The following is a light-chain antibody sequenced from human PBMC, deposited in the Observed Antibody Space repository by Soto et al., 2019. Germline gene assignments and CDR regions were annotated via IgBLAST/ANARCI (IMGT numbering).Light chain of an antibody. J-gene: IGKJ1*01. CDR1: QSVSSY. Sequence: EIVLTQSPATLSLSPGERATLSCRASQSVSSYLAWYQQKPGQAPRPLIYDASNRATGIPAMFSGSGSGTDFTLTISSLEPDDFAVYYCQQRSNWPPLTFGQGTKVDIK. V-gene: IGKV3-11*01. CDR3: QQRSNWPPLT. CDR2: DAS.